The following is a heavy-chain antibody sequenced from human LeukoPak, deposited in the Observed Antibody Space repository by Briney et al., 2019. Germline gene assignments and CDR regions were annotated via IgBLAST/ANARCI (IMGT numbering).Heavy chain of an antibody. V-gene: IGHV4-4*07. Sequence: PSETLSLTCTVSGDSVSGYYWSWIRQPAGKGLEWIGRMHFSGSTNYNPSLKSRVTISVDTSKNQLSLEMTSVTAADTAVYYCARAGGDTTSSQDLDFWSQGTLVTVSS. CDR1: GDSVSGYY. J-gene: IGHJ4*02. D-gene: IGHD1-26*01. CDR2: MHFSGST. CDR3: ARAGGDTTSSQDLDF.